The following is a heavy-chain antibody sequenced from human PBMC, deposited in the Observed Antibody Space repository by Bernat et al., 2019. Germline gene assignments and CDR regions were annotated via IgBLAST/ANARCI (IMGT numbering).Heavy chain of an antibody. J-gene: IGHJ4*02. Sequence: QVQLQESGPGLVKPSETLSLTCTVSGGSISSYYWSWIRQPPGKGLEWIGHIYYSGSTNYNPSLKSRVTIAVDTSKNQFSLKPSSVTAADTAVYYCASVGDYRFFWFDYWGQGTLVTVSS. CDR3: ASVGDYRFFWFDY. D-gene: IGHD4-17*01. CDR2: IYYSGST. CDR1: GGSISSYY. V-gene: IGHV4-59*01.